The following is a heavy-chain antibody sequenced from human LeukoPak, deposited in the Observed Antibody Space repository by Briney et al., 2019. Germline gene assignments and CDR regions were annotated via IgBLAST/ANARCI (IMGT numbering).Heavy chain of an antibody. CDR2: ISSSSSLI. Sequence: GGSLRLSCAASGFTFSSYSMNWVRQAPGKGLEWVAYISSSSSLIYYAGSVKGRFTVSRDSAKRSLYLQMNSLRAEDTAVYYCARGRYSRTCRWLDPWGQGTLVTVSS. V-gene: IGHV3-48*01. D-gene: IGHD4-11*01. CDR1: GFTFSSYS. J-gene: IGHJ5*02. CDR3: ARGRYSRTCRWLDP.